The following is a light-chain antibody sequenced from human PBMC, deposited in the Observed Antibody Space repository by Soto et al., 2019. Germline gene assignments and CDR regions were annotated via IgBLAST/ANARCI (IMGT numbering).Light chain of an antibody. CDR2: STS. J-gene: IGLJ1*01. CDR1: SSNIGAGYG. Sequence: QSVLTQPPSVSGGAGQRVTISCTGSSSNIGAGYGVHWFQLLPGTSPILLIFSTSIRPSGVPDRFSGFKSGASASLAITGLQAEDAADYYCQSYDNCLSDLYVFGTGPKLNVL. V-gene: IGLV1-40*01. CDR3: QSYDNCLSDLYV.